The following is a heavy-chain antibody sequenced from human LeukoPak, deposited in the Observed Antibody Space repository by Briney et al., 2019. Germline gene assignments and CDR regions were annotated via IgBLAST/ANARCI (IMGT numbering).Heavy chain of an antibody. CDR2: IYSGGNT. CDR1: GFTVSSNS. J-gene: IGHJ6*03. CDR3: AKDGYYYGSGSYYEDYYMDV. D-gene: IGHD3-10*01. V-gene: IGHV3-53*01. Sequence: GGSLRLSCTVSGFTVSSNSMSWVRQAPGKGLEWVSFIYSGGNTHYSDSVKGRFTISRDNSKNTLYLQMNSLRAGDTAVYYCAKDGYYYGSGSYYEDYYMDVWGKGTTVTVSS.